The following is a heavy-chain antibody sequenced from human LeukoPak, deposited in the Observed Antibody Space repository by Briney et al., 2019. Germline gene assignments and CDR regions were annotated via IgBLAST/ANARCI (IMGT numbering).Heavy chain of an antibody. CDR2: ISSSSSYI. V-gene: IGHV3-21*01. D-gene: IGHD4/OR15-4a*01. CDR3: GGEDDYGPGYFDR. CDR1: GFTFSSYS. J-gene: IGHJ2*01. Sequence: GGSLRLSCAASGFTFSSYSMNWVRQAPGKGLEWVSSISSSSSYIYYADSVKGRFTISRDNAKNSLYLQMNSLRAEDKAVYYCGGEDDYGPGYFDRWGRGTLVTASS.